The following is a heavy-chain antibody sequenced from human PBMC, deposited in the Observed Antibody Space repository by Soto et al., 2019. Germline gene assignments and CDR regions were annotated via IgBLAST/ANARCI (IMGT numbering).Heavy chain of an antibody. Sequence: PGGSLRLSCTASGFTFGDYAMSWVRQAPGKGLEWVGFIRSKAYGGTTEYAASVKGRFTISRDDSKSIAYLQMNSLKTEDTAVYYCTRDCSSTSCIRPAYYYGMDVWGQGTTVTVS. D-gene: IGHD2-2*01. V-gene: IGHV3-49*04. CDR1: GFTFGDYA. CDR2: IRSKAYGGTT. CDR3: TRDCSSTSCIRPAYYYGMDV. J-gene: IGHJ6*02.